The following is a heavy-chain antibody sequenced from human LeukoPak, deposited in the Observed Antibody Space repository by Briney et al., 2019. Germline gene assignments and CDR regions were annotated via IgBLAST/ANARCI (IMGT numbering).Heavy chain of an antibody. Sequence: SETLSLTCTVSGGSISSSSYYWGWIRQPPGKGLEWIGCIYYSGSTYYNPSLKSRVTISVDKSKNQFSLKLSSVTAADTAVYYCARASSIAARLPRPYWFDPWGQGTLVTVSS. CDR1: GGSISSSSYY. CDR3: ARASSIAARLPRPYWFDP. V-gene: IGHV4-39*07. J-gene: IGHJ5*02. D-gene: IGHD6-6*01. CDR2: IYYSGST.